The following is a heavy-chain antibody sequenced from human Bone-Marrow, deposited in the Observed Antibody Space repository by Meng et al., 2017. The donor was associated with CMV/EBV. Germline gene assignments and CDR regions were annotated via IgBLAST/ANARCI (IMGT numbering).Heavy chain of an antibody. CDR1: GHTLTSYD. CDR2: MNLNSGNT. J-gene: IGHJ6*02. D-gene: IGHD3-3*01. CDR3: ARNVKHYDFWSGYYTYYYGMDV. V-gene: IGHV1-8*01. Sequence: ASVKVSCKAHGHTLTSYDINWVRQATGQGLEWMGWMNLNSGNTGYAQKFQGRVTMTRNTSISTAYMELSSLRSEDTAVYYCARNVKHYDFWSGYYTYYYGMDVWGQGTTVTVSS.